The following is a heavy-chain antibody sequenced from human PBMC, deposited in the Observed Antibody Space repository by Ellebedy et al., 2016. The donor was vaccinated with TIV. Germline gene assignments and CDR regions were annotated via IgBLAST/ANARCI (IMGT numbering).Heavy chain of an antibody. J-gene: IGHJ3*02. CDR3: ARFYSSSDSDAFDI. V-gene: IGHV3-23*01. D-gene: IGHD3-22*01. CDR1: GFTFSSYA. CDR2: INANGVSI. Sequence: GESLKISCAASGFTFSSYAMSWVRQAPGQGLEWVSGINANGVSIAYADSVKGRFTISRDNSKDTLFLQMNSLRAEDTAVYYCARFYSSSDSDAFDIWGQGTMVTVSS.